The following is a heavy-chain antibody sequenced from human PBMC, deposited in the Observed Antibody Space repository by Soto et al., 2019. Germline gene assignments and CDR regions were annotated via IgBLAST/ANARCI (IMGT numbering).Heavy chain of an antibody. CDR2: MNPNSGNT. D-gene: IGHD5-12*01. V-gene: IGHV1-8*01. CDR3: ARCSGYSGYDGSFDY. CDR1: GYTFTSYD. J-gene: IGHJ4*02. Sequence: QVQLVQSGAEVKKTGASVKVSCKASGYTFTSYDINWVRQATGQGLEWMGWMNPNSGNTGYAQKFQGRVTMTRNTSISTAYMELSSLRSDDTAVYYCARCSGYSGYDGSFDYWGQGTLVTVSS.